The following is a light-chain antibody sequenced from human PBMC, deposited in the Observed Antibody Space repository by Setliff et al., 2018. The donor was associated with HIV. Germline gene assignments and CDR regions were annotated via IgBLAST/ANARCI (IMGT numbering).Light chain of an antibody. CDR2: EVS. CDR3: SSYTSSSTDI. CDR1: SSDVGGYNY. V-gene: IGLV2-14*01. Sequence: QSVLTQPASVSGSPGQSITISCTGTSSDVGGYNYVSWYQHHPGKAPKLIIYEVSNRPSGLSNRFSGSKSGNTASLTISGLQAEDEADYYCSSYTSSSTDIFGTGTKVTVL. J-gene: IGLJ1*01.